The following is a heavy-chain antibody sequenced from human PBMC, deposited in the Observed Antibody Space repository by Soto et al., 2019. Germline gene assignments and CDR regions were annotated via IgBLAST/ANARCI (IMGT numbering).Heavy chain of an antibody. D-gene: IGHD2-2*01. CDR3: ARTIPAAINYFDY. V-gene: IGHV4-39*01. CDR1: GGSISSSSYY. J-gene: IGHJ4*02. Sequence: QLQLQESGPGLAKPSETLSLTCTVSGGSISSSSYYWGWIRQPPGKGLEWIGSIYYSGSTYYNPSLKSRVTISVDTSKNQFSLKLSSVTAADTAVYYCARTIPAAINYFDYWGQGTLVTVSS. CDR2: IYYSGST.